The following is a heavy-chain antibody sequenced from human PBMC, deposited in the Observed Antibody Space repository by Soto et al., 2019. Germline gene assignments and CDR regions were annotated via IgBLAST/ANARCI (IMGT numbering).Heavy chain of an antibody. D-gene: IGHD3-10*01. CDR2: INAGNGNT. Sequence: GASVKVSCEASGYTFTSYGISWVRQAPGQRLEWMGWINAGNGNTKYSQKFQGRVTITRDTSASTAYMELSSLRSEDTAVYYCAKDRAEGGMDVWGQGTTVNVS. CDR3: AKDRAEGGMDV. J-gene: IGHJ6*02. V-gene: IGHV1-3*01. CDR1: GYTFTSYG.